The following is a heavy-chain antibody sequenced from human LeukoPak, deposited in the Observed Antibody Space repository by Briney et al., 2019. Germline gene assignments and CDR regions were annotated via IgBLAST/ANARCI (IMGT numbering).Heavy chain of an antibody. CDR2: INWNGDGT. CDR3: AKHLTATNTYIFFGLDV. J-gene: IGHJ6*02. Sequence: GGSLRLSCAATGYSFKDYGMHWVRQPPGKGLEWVSAINWNGDGTDYADSVKGRFTIFRDNAKNFLYLQLSSLRPEDTALYYCAKHLTATNTYIFFGLDVWGQGTSVTVSS. D-gene: IGHD1-26*01. V-gene: IGHV3-9*01. CDR1: GYSFKDYG.